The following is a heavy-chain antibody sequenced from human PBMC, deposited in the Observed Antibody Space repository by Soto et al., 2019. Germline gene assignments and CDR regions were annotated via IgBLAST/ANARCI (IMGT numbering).Heavy chain of an antibody. V-gene: IGHV1-2*04. CDR2: INPNSGGT. CDR1: GYTFTGYY. J-gene: IGHJ6*02. Sequence: ASVKVSCKASGYTFTGYYMHWVRQAPGQGLEWMGWINPNSGGTNYAQKFQGWVTMTTDTSTSTAYMELRSLRSDDTAVYYCAREPGYCSSTSCYLQYYYYYYGMDVWGQGTTVTVSS. CDR3: AREPGYCSSTSCYLQYYYYYYGMDV. D-gene: IGHD2-2*01.